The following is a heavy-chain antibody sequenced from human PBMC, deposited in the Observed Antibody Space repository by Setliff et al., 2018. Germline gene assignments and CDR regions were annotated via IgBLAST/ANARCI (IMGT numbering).Heavy chain of an antibody. CDR3: ARASGGNSVEDGFDI. V-gene: IGHV1-18*04. Sequence: ASVKVSCKTSGYPFVGYFIYWMRQAPGQGLEWMGWISAYNGRTNYAEKFHARVTMTTDTATSTAYMELRSLKSDDTAVYYCARASGGNSVEDGFDIWGQGTMVTVSS. D-gene: IGHD1-26*01. CDR1: GYPFVGYF. CDR2: ISAYNGRT. J-gene: IGHJ3*02.